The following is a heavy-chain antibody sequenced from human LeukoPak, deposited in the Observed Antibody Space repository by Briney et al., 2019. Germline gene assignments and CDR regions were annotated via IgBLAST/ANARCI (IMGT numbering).Heavy chain of an antibody. CDR2: ISGSGGST. CDR1: GFTFSSYA. V-gene: IGHV3-23*01. Sequence: GGSLRLSCAASGFTFSSYAMSWVHQAPGKGLEWVSAISGSGGSTYYADSVKGRFTISRDNSKNTLYLQMNSLRAEDTAVYYCAKDRHYYGSGSYLIVDYWGQGTLVTVSS. J-gene: IGHJ4*02. CDR3: AKDRHYYGSGSYLIVDY. D-gene: IGHD3-10*01.